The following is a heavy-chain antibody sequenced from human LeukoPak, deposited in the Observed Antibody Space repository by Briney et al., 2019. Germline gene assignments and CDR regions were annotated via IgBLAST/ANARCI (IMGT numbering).Heavy chain of an antibody. CDR2: IASKTDGGTT. Sequence: GGSLRLSCADSGFSFSNYWMNWVRQAPGKGLEWVGRIASKTDGGTTDYAAPVKGRFTISRDDSKNTLFLQMNSLKTEDTAVYYCTTGIRGDCGQGTLVTVSS. CDR3: TTGIRGD. V-gene: IGHV3-15*04. J-gene: IGHJ4*02. CDR1: GFSFSNYW.